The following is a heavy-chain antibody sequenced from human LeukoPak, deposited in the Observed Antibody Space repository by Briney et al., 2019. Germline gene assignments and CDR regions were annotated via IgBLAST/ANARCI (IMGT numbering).Heavy chain of an antibody. CDR1: GGSISSYY. V-gene: IGHV4-59*01. CDR2: IYYSGST. CDR3: ARTPPPLLWFGESETPNYGMDV. J-gene: IGHJ6*02. D-gene: IGHD3-10*01. Sequence: SETLSLTCTVSGGSISSYYWSWIRQPPGKGLEWLGYIYYSGSTNYNPSLKSRVTISVDTSKNQFSLKLSSVTAADTAVYYCARTPPPLLWFGESETPNYGMDVWGQGTTVTVSS.